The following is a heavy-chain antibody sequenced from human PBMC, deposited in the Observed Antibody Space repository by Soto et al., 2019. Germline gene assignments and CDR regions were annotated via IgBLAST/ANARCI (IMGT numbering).Heavy chain of an antibody. Sequence: SETLSLTCTVSGGSISSGGYYWSWIRQHPWKGLEWIGYIYYSGSTYYNPSLKSRVTISVDTSKNQFSLKLSSVTAADTAVYYCARDLRATGKGSGYYYYYGMDVWGQGXTVTVSS. CDR2: IYYSGST. J-gene: IGHJ6*02. V-gene: IGHV4-31*03. D-gene: IGHD1-1*01. CDR3: ARDLRATGKGSGYYYYYGMDV. CDR1: GGSISSGGYY.